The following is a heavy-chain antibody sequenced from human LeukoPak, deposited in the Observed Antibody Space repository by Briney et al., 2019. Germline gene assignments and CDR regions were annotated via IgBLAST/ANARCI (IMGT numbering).Heavy chain of an antibody. CDR1: GFTVSSNY. CDR2: IYSGGST. D-gene: IGHD3-10*01. CDR3: ATGYYFGSGSYGYLDY. V-gene: IGHV3-66*01. Sequence: GGSLRLSCAASGFTVSSNYMSWVRQAPGKGLEWVSVIYSGGSTYYADSVKGRFTISRDNSKNTLYLQMNSLRAEDTAVYYCATGYYFGSGSYGYLDYWGQGTLVTVSS. J-gene: IGHJ4*02.